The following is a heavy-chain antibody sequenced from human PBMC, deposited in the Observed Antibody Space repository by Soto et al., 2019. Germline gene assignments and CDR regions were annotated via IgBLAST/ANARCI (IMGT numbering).Heavy chain of an antibody. Sequence: EVQLLESGGGLVQPGGSLRLSCAASGFTFSSYAMSWVRQAPGKGLEWVSAISGSGGSTYYADSVKGRFTISRDTSKNTLYLQRNSLRAEDTAVYYCAKLSAAMRGFLDYWGQGTLVTVSS. J-gene: IGHJ4*02. CDR1: GFTFSSYA. CDR2: ISGSGGST. CDR3: AKLSAAMRGFLDY. V-gene: IGHV3-23*01. D-gene: IGHD3-10*01.